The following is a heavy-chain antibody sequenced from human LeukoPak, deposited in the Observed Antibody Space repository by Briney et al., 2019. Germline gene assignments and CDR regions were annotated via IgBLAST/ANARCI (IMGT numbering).Heavy chain of an antibody. CDR2: ISSSSSYI. J-gene: IGHJ4*02. D-gene: IGHD4-23*01. Sequence: GGSLRLSCAASGFTFSSYGMNWVRQAPGKGLEWVSSISSSSSYIYYADSVKGRFTISRDNAKNSLYLQMNSLRAEDTAVYYCARDRNGGIDYWGQGTLVTVSS. V-gene: IGHV3-21*01. CDR1: GFTFSSYG. CDR3: ARDRNGGIDY.